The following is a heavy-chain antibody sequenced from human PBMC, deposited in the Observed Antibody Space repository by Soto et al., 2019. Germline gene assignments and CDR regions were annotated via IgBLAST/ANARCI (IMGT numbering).Heavy chain of an antibody. J-gene: IGHJ4*02. CDR2: MNPYSGNT. CDR3: ARRKERSGPHYFDY. Sequence: AASVKVSCKASGYTFNAYDIYWMRQATGQGLEWMGWMNPYSGNTGYAQKFQGRVTVTRNTSISTVYMELSGLRRDDTAVYYCARRKERSGPHYFDYWGQGSQVTVSS. V-gene: IGHV1-8*01. D-gene: IGHD6-25*01. CDR1: GYTFNAYD.